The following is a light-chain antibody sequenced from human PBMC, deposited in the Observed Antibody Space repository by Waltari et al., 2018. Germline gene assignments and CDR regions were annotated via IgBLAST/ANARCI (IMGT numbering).Light chain of an antibody. Sequence: EIVLTQSPGTLSLSPGDSATLSCRASQSVGRPLAWYQLKPGQAPRLLSYAASTRATGIPDRFSGSGSGTDFSLTISRLEPEDFAVYFCQHYVRLPATFGQGTRVEIK. J-gene: IGKJ1*01. V-gene: IGKV3-20*01. CDR1: QSVGRP. CDR3: QHYVRLPAT. CDR2: AAS.